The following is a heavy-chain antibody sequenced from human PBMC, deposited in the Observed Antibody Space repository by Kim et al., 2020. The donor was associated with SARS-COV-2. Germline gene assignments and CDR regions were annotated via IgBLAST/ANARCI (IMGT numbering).Heavy chain of an antibody. Sequence: SETLSLTCTVSGGSITSGGYYWSWIRQHPGKGLEWIGYIDFSGTTYYNPSLKSRVTISVDTSKNQFSLKLSSVTAADTAVYYCAREGDIVVPWGQGTMVTVSS. CDR1: GGSITSGGYY. J-gene: IGHJ3*01. D-gene: IGHD2-2*01. V-gene: IGHV4-31*03. CDR2: IDFSGTT. CDR3: AREGDIVVP.